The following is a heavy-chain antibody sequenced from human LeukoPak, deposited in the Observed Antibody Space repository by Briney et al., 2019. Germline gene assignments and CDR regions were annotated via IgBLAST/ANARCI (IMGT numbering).Heavy chain of an antibody. Sequence: SGGSLRLSXAASGFTFSSYAMSWVRQAPGKGLEWVSAISGSGGSTYYADSVKGRFTISRDNSKNTLYLQMNSLRAEDTAVYYCAKVGGVSSNRSYWGQGTLVTVSS. CDR1: GFTFSSYA. J-gene: IGHJ4*02. CDR2: ISGSGGST. D-gene: IGHD4-11*01. V-gene: IGHV3-23*01. CDR3: AKVGGVSSNRSY.